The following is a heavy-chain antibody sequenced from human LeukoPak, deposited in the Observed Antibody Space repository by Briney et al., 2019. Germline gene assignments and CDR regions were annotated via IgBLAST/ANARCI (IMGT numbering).Heavy chain of an antibody. CDR3: ARDGSGRWFGELSPDY. D-gene: IGHD3-10*01. CDR1: GYTFTSYG. CDR2: ISAYNGNT. V-gene: IGHV1-18*01. Sequence: GASVKVSCKASGYTFTSYGISWVRQAPGQGLEWMGWISAYNGNTNYAQKLQGRVTMTTDTSTSTAYMELRSLRSDDTAVYYCARDGSGRWFGELSPDYWGQGTLVTVSS. J-gene: IGHJ4*02.